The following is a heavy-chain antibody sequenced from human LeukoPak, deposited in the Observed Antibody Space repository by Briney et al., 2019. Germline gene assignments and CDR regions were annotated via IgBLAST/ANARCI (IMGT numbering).Heavy chain of an antibody. CDR1: GGSISSGDYS. V-gene: IGHV4-30-4*07. CDR2: IYYSGRT. Sequence: SETLSLTCAVSGGSISSGDYSWSWIRQPPGKGLEWIGYIYYSGRTFYNPSLKSRVTISVDTSKNQFSLRLSSVTAADTAVYFCARGNDYWGQGTLVTVSS. J-gene: IGHJ4*02. CDR3: ARGNDY.